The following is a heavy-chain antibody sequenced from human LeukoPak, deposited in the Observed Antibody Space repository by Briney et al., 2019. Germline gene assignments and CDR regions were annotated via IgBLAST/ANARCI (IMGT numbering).Heavy chain of an antibody. J-gene: IGHJ3*02. V-gene: IGHV3-21*01. D-gene: IGHD5/OR15-5a*01. CDR1: GFNFTNYN. CDR2: IHSSSGSI. CDR3: ARGLAWDAFDI. Sequence: GGSLRLSCAASGFNFTNYNMNWVRQAPGKGLEWVSSIHSSSGSIYYADSLKGRFTISRDNAKNSLYLQMNSLRAEDTAVYYCARGLAWDAFDIWGQGTMVTVSS.